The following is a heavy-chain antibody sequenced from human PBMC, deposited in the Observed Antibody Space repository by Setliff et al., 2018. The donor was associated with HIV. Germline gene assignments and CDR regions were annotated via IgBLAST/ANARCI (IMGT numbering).Heavy chain of an antibody. V-gene: IGHV1-69*13. Sequence: GASVKVSCKASGGTFSSYTISWVRQAPGQGLEWMGGIIPIFGSANFPQNFQGRLTITVDEPTSTAYMELSSLTSDDTAVYYCARPTYYTDNSGHPRYYFETWGQGTRVTVSS. CDR2: IIPIFGSA. CDR1: GGTFSSYT. CDR3: ARPTYYTDNSGHPRYYFET. J-gene: IGHJ5*02. D-gene: IGHD3-22*01.